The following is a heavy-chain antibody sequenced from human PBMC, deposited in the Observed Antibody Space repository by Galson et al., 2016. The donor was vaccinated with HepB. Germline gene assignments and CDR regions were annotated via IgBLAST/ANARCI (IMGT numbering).Heavy chain of an antibody. CDR2: LYTSGST. CDR3: ARDSSGWHRNFSWYFDL. CDR1: GGSISSYY. J-gene: IGHJ2*01. V-gene: IGHV4-4*07. D-gene: IGHD6-19*01. Sequence: ETLSLTCTVSGGSISSYYWSWIRQPAGKGLEWIGRLYTSGSTSYNPSLKSRVTMSLHTPKNQFSLNLSSVTAADTAVYYCARDSSGWHRNFSWYFDLWGRGTLVTVSS.